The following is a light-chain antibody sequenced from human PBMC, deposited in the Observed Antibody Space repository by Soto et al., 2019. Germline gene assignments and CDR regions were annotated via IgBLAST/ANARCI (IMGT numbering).Light chain of an antibody. CDR1: QSVLSSPDNKNY. Sequence: DIVMTQSPDSLAVSLGEMATINCKSSQSVLSSPDNKNYFSWYQQKPGQPPRLLIYWASSRESGVPDQFSGSGSGTDCTLTISSLQVEDVATYYFHQYQSTPCSFSPGTRVDV. CDR2: WAS. J-gene: IGKJ3*01. V-gene: IGKV4-1*01. CDR3: HQYQSTPCS.